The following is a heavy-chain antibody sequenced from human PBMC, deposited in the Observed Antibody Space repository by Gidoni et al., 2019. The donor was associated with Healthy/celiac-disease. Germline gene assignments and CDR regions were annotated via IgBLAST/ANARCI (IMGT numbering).Heavy chain of an antibody. Sequence: VSGRSISSGGYYWSWIRQHPGKGLEWIGYIYYSGSTYYNPSLNSRVTISVDTSKKQFSLKLSSVTAADTAEYYGALEKDFCSGRYPDYWGQGTLVTVSS. V-gene: IGHV4-31*02. CDR1: GRSISSGGYY. J-gene: IGHJ4*02. CDR3: ALEKDFCSGRYPDY. D-gene: IGHD3-3*01. CDR2: IYYSGST.